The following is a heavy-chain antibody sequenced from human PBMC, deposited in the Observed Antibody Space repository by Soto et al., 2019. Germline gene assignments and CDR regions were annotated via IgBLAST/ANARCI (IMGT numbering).Heavy chain of an antibody. J-gene: IGHJ4*02. Sequence: SETLSLTCTVSGGSISSGGYYWSWIRQHPGKGLEWIGYIYYSGSTYYNPSLKSRVTISVDTSKSQFSLKLSSVTAADTAVYYCARDLSSDYFDYWGQGTLGTVSS. V-gene: IGHV4-31*03. CDR3: ARDLSSDYFDY. D-gene: IGHD3-3*01. CDR1: GGSISSGGYY. CDR2: IYYSGST.